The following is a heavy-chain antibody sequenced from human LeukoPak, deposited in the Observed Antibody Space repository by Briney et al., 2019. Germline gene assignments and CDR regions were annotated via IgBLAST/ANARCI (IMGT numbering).Heavy chain of an antibody. Sequence: GVYLRLYCSASGFTFSSHNMKWDRQAPGRGLVGMSYITTGSSTIKYTDSVRGRFTISRDNSKSSLYLQMQRLRAKDTAVYYCARYRGAVGGLLSYHFYYMDVWGKGTPVTVS. D-gene: IGHD3-16*01. CDR2: ITTGSSTI. J-gene: IGHJ6*03. V-gene: IGHV3-48*01. CDR1: GFTFSSHN. CDR3: ARYRGAVGGLLSYHFYYMDV.